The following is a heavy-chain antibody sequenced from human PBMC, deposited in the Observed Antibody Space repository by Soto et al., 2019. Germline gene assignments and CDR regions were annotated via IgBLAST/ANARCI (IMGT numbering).Heavy chain of an antibody. D-gene: IGHD4-17*01. CDR3: ARVEYGDYSPFEY. CDR2: IWYDGSNK. CDR1: GFTFSSYG. Sequence: PGGSLRLSCAASGFTFSSYGMHWVRQAPGKGLEWVAVIWYDGSNKYYADSVKGRFTISRDNSKNTLYLQMNSLRAEDTAVYYCARVEYGDYSPFEYWGQGTLVTVSS. V-gene: IGHV3-33*01. J-gene: IGHJ4*02.